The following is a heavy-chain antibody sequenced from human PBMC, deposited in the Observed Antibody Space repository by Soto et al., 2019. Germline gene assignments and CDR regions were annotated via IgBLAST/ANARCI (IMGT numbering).Heavy chain of an antibody. CDR3: ARDSRGGELYYYYYYYMDV. V-gene: IGHV4-61*01. D-gene: IGHD3-16*01. CDR2: IYYSGST. J-gene: IGHJ6*03. CDR1: GGSVSSGSYY. Sequence: SETLSLTCTVSGGSVSSGSYYWSWIRQPPGKGLEWIGYIYYSGSTNYNPSLKSRVTISVDTSKNQFSLKLSSVTAADTAVYYCARDSRGGELYYYYYYYMDVWGKGTTVTVSS.